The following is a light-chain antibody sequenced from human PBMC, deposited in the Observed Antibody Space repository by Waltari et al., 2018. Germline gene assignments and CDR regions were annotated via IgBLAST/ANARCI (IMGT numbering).Light chain of an antibody. V-gene: IGKV1-27*01. CDR3: QKYNSAPRT. Sequence: DIQMTQSPSSLSASVGDRVTTTCRASQGINNHLALYQQKPGKVPTLLIYSASTLQSGVPSRFSGSGSGTDFTLTISSLHPEDVATYYCQKYNSAPRTFGPGTKVEIK. J-gene: IGKJ1*01. CDR2: SAS. CDR1: QGINNH.